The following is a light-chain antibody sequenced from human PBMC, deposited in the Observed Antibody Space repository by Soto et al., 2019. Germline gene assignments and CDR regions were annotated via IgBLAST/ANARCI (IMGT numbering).Light chain of an antibody. CDR3: QAWGTGGV. J-gene: IGLJ3*02. CDR2: VTSDGSH. CDR1: SGHSDYA. Sequence: QTVVTQSPSASASPGASVKLTCTLSSGHSDYAIAWHQQQPEKGPRYLMKVTSDGSHTKGDGIPDRFSGSSSGADRYLTISSLRSDDEADYYCQAWGTGGVFGGGTKLTVL. V-gene: IGLV4-69*01.